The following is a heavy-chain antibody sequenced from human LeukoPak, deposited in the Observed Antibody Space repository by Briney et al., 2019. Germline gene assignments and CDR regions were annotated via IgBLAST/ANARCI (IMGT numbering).Heavy chain of an antibody. Sequence: PSETLSLTCTVSGGSISSGDYYWSWIRQPPGKGLEWIGYIYYSGSAYYNPSLKSQVTMSVDTSKNHFSLKLSSVTAADTAVYYCARVGITIFGVSNRFDPWGQGTLVIVSS. CDR3: ARVGITIFGVSNRFDP. J-gene: IGHJ5*02. CDR1: GGSISSGDYY. CDR2: IYYSGSA. D-gene: IGHD3-3*01. V-gene: IGHV4-30-4*08.